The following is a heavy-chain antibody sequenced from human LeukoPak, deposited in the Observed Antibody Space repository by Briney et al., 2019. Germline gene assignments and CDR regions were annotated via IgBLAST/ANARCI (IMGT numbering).Heavy chain of an antibody. CDR1: GYTFSNYW. CDR2: ISGSGGST. D-gene: IGHD3-3*01. J-gene: IGHJ3*02. CDR3: AKDVPYYDFWSGYPSLDAFDI. Sequence: PGGSLRLSCAASGYTFSNYWMGWVRQAPGKGLEWVSAISGSGGSTYYADSVKGRFTISRDNSKNTLYLQMNSLRAEDTAVYYCAKDVPYYDFWSGYPSLDAFDIWGQGTMVTVSS. V-gene: IGHV3-23*01.